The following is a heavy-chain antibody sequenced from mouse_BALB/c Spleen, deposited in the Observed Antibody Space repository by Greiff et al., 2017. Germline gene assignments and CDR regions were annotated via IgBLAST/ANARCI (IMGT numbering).Heavy chain of an antibody. CDR3: ARHGSSGYVDAMDY. CDR1: GFTFSSYG. D-gene: IGHD3-1*01. J-gene: IGHJ4*01. CDR2: ISSGGSYT. Sequence: EVMLVESGGDLVKPGGSLKLSCAASGFTFSSYGMSWVRQTPDKRLEWVATISSGGSYTYYPDSVKGRFTISRDNAKNTLYLQMSSLKSEDTAMYYCARHGSSGYVDAMDYWGQGTSVTVSS. V-gene: IGHV5-6*01.